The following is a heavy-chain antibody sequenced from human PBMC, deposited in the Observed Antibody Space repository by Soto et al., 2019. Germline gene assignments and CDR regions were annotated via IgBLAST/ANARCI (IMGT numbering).Heavy chain of an antibody. V-gene: IGHV4-59*08. J-gene: IGHJ4*02. CDR1: GGSITSYY. CDR3: ARSHTTFDF. CDR2: IYYSGST. D-gene: IGHD1-1*01. Sequence: QVQLQESGPGLVKPSETLSLTCTVSGGSITSYYWSWIRQPPGKGLEWIGHIYYSGSTNYNPSLKSRVTISVDTSKNQFSLKLTSVTASDTAVYYCARSHTTFDFWGQGTLVTVSS.